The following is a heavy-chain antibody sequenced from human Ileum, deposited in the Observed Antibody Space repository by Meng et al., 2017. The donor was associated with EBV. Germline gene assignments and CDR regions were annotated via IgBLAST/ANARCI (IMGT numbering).Heavy chain of an antibody. J-gene: IGHJ2*01. D-gene: IGHD3-16*01. Sequence: QLQLVQSGAEVTKPGAPVKVSCKASAYTFAGYYMHWVRQAPGQGLEWMGRINPNSGGANYAQKFQGRVTMTRDTSISTAYMELSRLRSDDTAVYYCAREGLVGDLRYFDLWGRGTLVTVSA. CDR2: INPNSGGA. V-gene: IGHV1-2*06. CDR1: AYTFAGYY. CDR3: AREGLVGDLRYFDL.